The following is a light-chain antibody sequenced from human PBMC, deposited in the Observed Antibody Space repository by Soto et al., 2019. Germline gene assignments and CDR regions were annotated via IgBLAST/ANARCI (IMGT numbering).Light chain of an antibody. Sequence: QSALTQPPSASGSPGQRVTISCTGTSSDVGGYNYVSWYQQHPGKAPKLMIYEVSNRPSGVPDRFSGSKSGNTASLTVSGLQAEDEADYYCSSYAGSNSHVVFGGGTKVTVL. CDR2: EVS. J-gene: IGLJ2*01. V-gene: IGLV2-8*01. CDR3: SSYAGSNSHVV. CDR1: SSDVGGYNY.